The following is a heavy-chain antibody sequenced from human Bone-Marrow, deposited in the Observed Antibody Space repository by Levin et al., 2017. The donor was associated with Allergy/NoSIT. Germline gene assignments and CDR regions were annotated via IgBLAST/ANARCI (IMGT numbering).Heavy chain of an antibody. CDR1: GFTFSDYY. V-gene: IGHV3-11*01. Sequence: GGSLRLSCAASGFTFSDYYMSWIRQAPGKGLEWVSYISSSGSTIYYADSVKGRFTISRDNAKNSLYLQMNSLRAEDSAVYYCARADSIRREVWGMDVWGQGTTVTVSS. CDR3: ARADSIRREVWGMDV. CDR2: ISSSGSTI. J-gene: IGHJ6*02. D-gene: IGHD2/OR15-2a*01.